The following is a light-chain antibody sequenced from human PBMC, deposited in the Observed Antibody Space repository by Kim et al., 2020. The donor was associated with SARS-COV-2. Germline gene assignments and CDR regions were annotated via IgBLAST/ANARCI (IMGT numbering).Light chain of an antibody. V-gene: IGLV3-1*01. CDR3: QAWDSSMV. Sequence: YELTQPTSVSVSPGQTASITCSGDKLGDKYACWYQQKPGQSPVLVIYQDSKRPSGIPERFYGSNSGNTATLTISGTQAMDEADYYCQAWDSSMVFGGGT. CDR2: QDS. J-gene: IGLJ2*01. CDR1: KLGDKY.